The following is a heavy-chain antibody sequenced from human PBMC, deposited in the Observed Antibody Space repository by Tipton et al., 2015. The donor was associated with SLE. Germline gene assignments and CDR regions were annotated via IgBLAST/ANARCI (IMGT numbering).Heavy chain of an antibody. CDR2: IYYSGST. D-gene: IGHD1-26*01. CDR3: ATGVGATTFDY. CDR1: GGSISSYY. Sequence: LRLSCTVSGGSISSYYWSWIRQPPGKGLEWIGYIYYSGSTNYNPSPKSRVTISVDTSKNQFSLKLSSVTAADTAFYYCATGVGATTFDYWGQGTLVTVSS. J-gene: IGHJ4*02. V-gene: IGHV4-59*01.